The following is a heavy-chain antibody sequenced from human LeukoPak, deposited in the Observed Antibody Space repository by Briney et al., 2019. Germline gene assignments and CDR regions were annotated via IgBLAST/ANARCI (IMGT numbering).Heavy chain of an antibody. CDR3: ARDKGGYSYGTLDY. V-gene: IGHV3-30*02. CDR2: IWYDGSNK. Sequence: GGSLRLSCAASGFTFSSYGMHWVRQAPGKGLEWVALIWYDGSNKYYADSVKGRLTISRDNSKNTLYLQMNSLRAEDTAVHYCARDKGGYSYGTLDYWGQGTLVTVSS. D-gene: IGHD5-18*01. J-gene: IGHJ4*02. CDR1: GFTFSSYG.